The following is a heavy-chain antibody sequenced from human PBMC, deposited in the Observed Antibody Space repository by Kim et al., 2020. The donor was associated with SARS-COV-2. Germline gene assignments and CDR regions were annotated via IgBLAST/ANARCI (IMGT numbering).Heavy chain of an antibody. CDR3: AKEDLWFGELLPYYFDY. Sequence: VKGRFTISRDNSKNTLYLHMNSLRDEDTAVYYCAKEDLWFGELLPYYFDYWGQGTLVTVSS. J-gene: IGHJ4*02. V-gene: IGHV3-30*02. D-gene: IGHD3-10*01.